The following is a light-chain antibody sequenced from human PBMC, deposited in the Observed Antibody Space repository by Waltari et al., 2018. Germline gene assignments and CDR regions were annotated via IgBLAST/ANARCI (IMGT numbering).Light chain of an antibody. CDR1: SSAVGGYNY. V-gene: IGLV2-11*01. CDR3: CSYAGTVV. Sequence: QSALTQPRSVYGSPGWSVTISCTGTSSAVGGYNYVSWYQQHPVKAPTLMIYDVSNRPSGVPDRFAGSKSGNTASLTISGLQADDEADYYCCSYAGTVVFGGGTKLTVL. J-gene: IGLJ2*01. CDR2: DVS.